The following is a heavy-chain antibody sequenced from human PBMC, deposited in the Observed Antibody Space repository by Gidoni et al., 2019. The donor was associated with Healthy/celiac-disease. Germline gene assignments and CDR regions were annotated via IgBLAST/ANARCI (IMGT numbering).Heavy chain of an antibody. D-gene: IGHD3-10*01. V-gene: IGHV3-21*01. CDR2: ISSSSSYR. J-gene: IGHJ4*02. CDR3: ARGTMVRGGDFDY. Sequence: EVQLVESGGGLVKPGGSLRLSCAASGFTFSSYSMNWVRQAPGKGLEWVSSISSSSSYRYYADSVKGRFTIFRDNAKNSLYLQMNSLRAEDTAVYYCARGTMVRGGDFDYWGQGTLVTVSS. CDR1: GFTFSSYS.